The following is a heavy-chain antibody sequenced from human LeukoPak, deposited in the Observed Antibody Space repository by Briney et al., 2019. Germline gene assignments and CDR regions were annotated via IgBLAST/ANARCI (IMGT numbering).Heavy chain of an antibody. J-gene: IGHJ3*02. D-gene: IGHD3-22*01. V-gene: IGHV3-23*01. Sequence: GGSLRLSCAASGFTFSSYAMSWVRQAPGKGLEWVSAISGSGGSTYYAGAVRGRFTISRDNSKNTLYLQMNSLRAEDTAVYYCAKVPDGGGYYDGSGNYYGGDDAFDIWGQGTLVTVSS. CDR2: ISGSGGST. CDR3: AKVPDGGGYYDGSGNYYGGDDAFDI. CDR1: GFTFSSYA.